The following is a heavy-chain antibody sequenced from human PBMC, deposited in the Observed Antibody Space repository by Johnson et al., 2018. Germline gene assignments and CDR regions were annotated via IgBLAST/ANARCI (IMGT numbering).Heavy chain of an antibody. J-gene: IGHJ6*04. V-gene: IGHV5-51*01. CDR2: IWPGDSDT. CDR3: AKQRERGTSYMDV. Sequence: VQLVESGAEVKKPGESLKISCKGSGYSFTNNWIGWVRQMPGEGLEWMGIIWPGDSDTKYSPSFQGQVTISADRSISTVYLQWSSLKASDTAMYYCAKQRERGTSYMDVWGNGTTVTVSS. D-gene: IGHD3-16*01. CDR1: GYSFTNNW.